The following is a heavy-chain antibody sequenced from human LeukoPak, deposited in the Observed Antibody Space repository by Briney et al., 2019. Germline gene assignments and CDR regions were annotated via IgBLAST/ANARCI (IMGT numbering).Heavy chain of an antibody. CDR1: GGTFSSYA. J-gene: IGHJ6*03. D-gene: IGHD1-1*01. CDR3: ARGTTGYYYYYMDV. V-gene: IGHV1-69*05. CDR2: IIPIFGTA. Sequence: ASVKVSCKASGGTFSSYAISWVRQAPGQGLEWMGGIIPIFGTADYAQKFQGRVTITTDESTSTAYMELSSLRSEDTAVYYCARGTTGYYYYYMDVWGKGTTVTVSS.